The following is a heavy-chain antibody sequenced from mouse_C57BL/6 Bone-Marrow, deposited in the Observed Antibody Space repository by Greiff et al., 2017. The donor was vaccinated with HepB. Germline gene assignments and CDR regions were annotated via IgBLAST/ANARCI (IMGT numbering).Heavy chain of an antibody. D-gene: IGHD1-1*01. CDR3: ALDGSSYEAWFAY. Sequence: VQLQQPGAELVMPGASVKLSCKASGYTFTSYWMHWVKQRPGQGLEWIGEIDPSDSYTNYNQKFKGKSTLTVDKSSSTAYMQLSGLTSEDSAVYYCALDGSSYEAWFAYWGQGTLVTVSA. CDR1: GYTFTSYW. CDR2: IDPSDSYT. J-gene: IGHJ3*01. V-gene: IGHV1-69*01.